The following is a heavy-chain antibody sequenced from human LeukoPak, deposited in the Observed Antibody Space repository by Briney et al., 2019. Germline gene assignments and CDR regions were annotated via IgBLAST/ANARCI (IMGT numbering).Heavy chain of an antibody. D-gene: IGHD6-19*01. V-gene: IGHV3-23*01. CDR2: ISTTGGNT. Sequence: PGGPLRLSCVASGFNFNNYAMSWVRQAPGKGLEWVSSISTTGGNTYYADSVKGRFTISRDKSENTMFLQMNSLRAEDTAVYYCAKDAMAGTGTFDYWGQGTLVTVSS. CDR3: AKDAMAGTGTFDY. CDR1: GFNFNNYA. J-gene: IGHJ4*02.